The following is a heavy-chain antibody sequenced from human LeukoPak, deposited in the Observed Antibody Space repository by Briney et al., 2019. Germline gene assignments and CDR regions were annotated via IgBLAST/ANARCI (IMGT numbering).Heavy chain of an antibody. V-gene: IGHV3-21*01. Sequence: PGGSLRLSCAASGFTFSSFGMNWVRQAPGKGLEWVSFISGSTSYIYYADSMKGRFTISRDNAKNSLYLQMNSLRVEDTAVYYCAREAMEAFDYWGQGTLVTVSS. CDR2: ISGSTSYI. CDR1: GFTFSSFG. CDR3: AREAMEAFDY. D-gene: IGHD1-1*01. J-gene: IGHJ4*02.